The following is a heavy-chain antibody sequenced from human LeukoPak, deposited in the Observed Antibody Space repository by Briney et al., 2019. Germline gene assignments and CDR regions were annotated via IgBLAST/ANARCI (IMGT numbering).Heavy chain of an antibody. J-gene: IGHJ5*02. CDR1: GGSFSGYY. Sequence: PSETLSLTCAVYGGSFSGYYWSWIRQPPGKGLEWIGEINHSGSTNYNPSLKSRVTISVDTSKNQFSLKLSSVTAADTAVYYCARGSGGNGDTPWKWFDPWGQGTLVTVSS. CDR2: INHSGST. CDR3: ARGSGGNGDTPWKWFDP. D-gene: IGHD4-17*01. V-gene: IGHV4-34*01.